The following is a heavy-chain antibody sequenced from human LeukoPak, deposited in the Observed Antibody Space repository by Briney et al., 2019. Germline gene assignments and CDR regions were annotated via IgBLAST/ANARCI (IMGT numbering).Heavy chain of an antibody. J-gene: IGHJ4*02. V-gene: IGHV4-31*03. D-gene: IGHD1-1*01. CDR2: IYYSGGT. CDR1: GGSISSGGYY. CDR3: ARVSGRWDLDY. Sequence: PSETLSLTCTVSGGSISSGGYYWSWIRQHPGKGLEWIGYIYYSGGTYYNPSLKSRVTISVDTSKNQFSLKLSSVTAADTAVYYCARVSGRWDLDYWGQGTLVTVSS.